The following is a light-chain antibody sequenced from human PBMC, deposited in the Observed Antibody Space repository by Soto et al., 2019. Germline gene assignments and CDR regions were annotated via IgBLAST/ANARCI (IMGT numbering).Light chain of an antibody. CDR3: SSFSTSSTLD. V-gene: IGLV2-14*01. J-gene: IGLJ1*01. CDR2: EVS. CDR1: SGDVGGNNY. Sequence: QSALTQPASVSGSPGQSITISCTGTSGDVGGNNYVSWYQQYPGKAPKVMIYEVSNRPLGVSNRFSGSKSGNTASLTISGLQTEDEADYYCSSFSTSSTLDFGTGTKV.